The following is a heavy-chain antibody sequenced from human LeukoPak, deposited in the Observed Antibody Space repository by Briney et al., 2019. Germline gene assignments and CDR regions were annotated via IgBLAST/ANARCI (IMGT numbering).Heavy chain of an antibody. J-gene: IGHJ4*02. Sequence: SETLSLTCTVSGGSISSYYWSWIRQPPGKGLEWIGYIYYSGNTNHNPSLKSRVTISVDTSKNQFSLKLSSVTAADTAVYYCARHRVVGTFLIDYWGQGTLVTVSS. CDR2: IYYSGNT. CDR3: ARHRVVGTFLIDY. D-gene: IGHD6-19*01. V-gene: IGHV4-59*08. CDR1: GGSISSYY.